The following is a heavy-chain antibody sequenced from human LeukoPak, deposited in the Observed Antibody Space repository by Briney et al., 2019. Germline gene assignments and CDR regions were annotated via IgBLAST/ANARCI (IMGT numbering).Heavy chain of an antibody. J-gene: IGHJ4*02. V-gene: IGHV4-61*02. CDR3: ARDLAMAGYDY. D-gene: IGHD6-19*01. Sequence: SQTLSLTCTVSGGSLNSGGYYWSWIRQPAGKGLEWIGRIYSSGSTNYNPSLKSRVTISVDASKNQFSLNLSSVTAADTAVYYCARDLAMAGYDYWGQGTLVTVSS. CDR1: GGSLNSGGYY. CDR2: IYSSGST.